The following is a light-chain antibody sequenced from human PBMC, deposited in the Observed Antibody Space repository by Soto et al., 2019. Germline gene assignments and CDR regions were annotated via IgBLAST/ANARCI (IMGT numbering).Light chain of an antibody. CDR3: QQTYSIPWT. Sequence: DIQMTQSPSSVSASVGDRATITCRASQAIDSWLAWYQQKPGEAPKLLIFTGSLLHSGVPPRFSGSGSGTDFTLTITSLQPEDFATYYCQQTYSIPWTFGRGTKVDIK. CDR1: QAIDSW. V-gene: IGKV1-12*01. J-gene: IGKJ1*01. CDR2: TGS.